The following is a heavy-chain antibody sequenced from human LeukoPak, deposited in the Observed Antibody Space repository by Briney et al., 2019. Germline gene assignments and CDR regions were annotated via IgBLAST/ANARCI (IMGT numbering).Heavy chain of an antibody. CDR3: ARHRIGGYSSGRCDAFDI. D-gene: IGHD6-19*01. CDR2: IYPGDSDT. J-gene: IGHJ3*02. V-gene: IGHV5-51*01. CDR1: GYSFTSYW. Sequence: GESLQISCQGSGYSFTSYWIGWVRQMPGKGLEWMGIIYPGDSDTRYSPSFQGQVTISADKSISTAYLQWSSLKASDTAMYYCARHRIGGYSSGRCDAFDIWGQGTMVTVSS.